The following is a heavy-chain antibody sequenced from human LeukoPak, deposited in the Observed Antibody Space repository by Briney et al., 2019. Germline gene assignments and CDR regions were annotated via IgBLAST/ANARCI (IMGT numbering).Heavy chain of an antibody. J-gene: IGHJ4*02. CDR1: GDSIRTYY. V-gene: IGHV4-59*01. CDR2: IYYSGST. Sequence: SETLSLTCSVSGDSIRTYYWSWIRQPPGKGLEWIGYIYYSGSTNYNPSLKSRVTISVDTSKNQFSLKLSSVTAADTAVYYCARSIAAAVHDYWGQGTLVTVSS. D-gene: IGHD6-13*01. CDR3: ARSIAAAVHDY.